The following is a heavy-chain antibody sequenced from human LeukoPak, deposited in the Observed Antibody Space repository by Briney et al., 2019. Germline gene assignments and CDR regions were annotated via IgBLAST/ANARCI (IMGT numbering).Heavy chain of an antibody. V-gene: IGHV4-30-4*08. CDR1: GGSISSGDYY. D-gene: IGHD3-22*01. CDR2: IYYSGST. J-gene: IGHJ6*03. Sequence: SETLSLTCTVSGGSISSGDYYWSWIRQPPGKGLEWIGYIYYSGSTYYNPSLKSRVTISVDTSKNQFSLKLSSVTAADTAVYYCARVLSSSGYYYQPPYYYYMDVWGKRTTVTVSS. CDR3: ARVLSSSGYYYQPPYYYYMDV.